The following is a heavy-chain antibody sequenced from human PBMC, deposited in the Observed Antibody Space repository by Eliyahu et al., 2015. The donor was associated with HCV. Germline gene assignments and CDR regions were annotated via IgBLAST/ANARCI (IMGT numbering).Heavy chain of an antibody. Sequence: EVQLVQSGAEVKKTGESLTIXCKGSGXSFTKYXISWVRXMPGKGLEWMGKIDPNDSETNYSPSFQGHVIMSADKSTGTAYLQWGSLKASDSAIYYCASHPRAALGYSIWDVDHWGQGTEVTVSS. J-gene: IGHJ4*02. D-gene: IGHD3-22*01. CDR1: GXSFTKYX. V-gene: IGHV5-10-1*03. CDR3: ASHPRAALGYSIWDVDH. CDR2: IDPNDSET.